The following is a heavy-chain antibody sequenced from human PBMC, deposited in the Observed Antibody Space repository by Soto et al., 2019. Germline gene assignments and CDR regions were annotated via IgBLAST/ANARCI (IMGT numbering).Heavy chain of an antibody. CDR3: ARRTDYGDY. V-gene: IGHV1-18*01. CDR1: GYTFPMFG. J-gene: IGHJ4*02. D-gene: IGHD3-16*01. CDR2: TSTYIANT. Sequence: QVQLLQSGPDVKEPGASVKVSCKASGYTFPMFGIRWVRQAPGQGLESMAWTSTYIANTTYSQKFQGRLTLNTDTSTYTAYMELAGLTSSSTAVYFCARRTDYGDYWGQGPLVTVSS.